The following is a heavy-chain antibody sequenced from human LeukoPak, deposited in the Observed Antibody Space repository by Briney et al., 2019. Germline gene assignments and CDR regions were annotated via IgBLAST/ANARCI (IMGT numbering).Heavy chain of an antibody. J-gene: IGHJ4*02. Sequence: PGGSLRLSCAAAGFAVSNHGMHWVRQAPGKGMEWEAVIRFDGSDKYYVDSVKGRFTISRDNSKNKLSLQMNSLRAEDTAVYYCARYRAAPNYFDFWGRGPWSPSP. D-gene: IGHD6-13*01. CDR2: IRFDGSDK. CDR1: GFAVSNHG. V-gene: IGHV3-33*01. CDR3: ARYRAAPNYFDF.